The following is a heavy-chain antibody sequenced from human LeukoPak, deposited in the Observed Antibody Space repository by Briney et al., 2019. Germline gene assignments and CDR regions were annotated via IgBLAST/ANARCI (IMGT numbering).Heavy chain of an antibody. CDR2: IRSKAYGGTT. CDR3: TRVGYSAYDFGLDY. CDR1: GFTFSSYS. V-gene: IGHV3-49*04. D-gene: IGHD5-12*01. J-gene: IGHJ4*02. Sequence: PGGSLRLSCAASGFTFSSYSMNWVRQAPGKGLEWVGFIRSKAYGGTTEYAASVKGRFTISRDDSKSIAYLQMNSLKTEDAAVYYCTRVGYSAYDFGLDYWGQGTLVTVSS.